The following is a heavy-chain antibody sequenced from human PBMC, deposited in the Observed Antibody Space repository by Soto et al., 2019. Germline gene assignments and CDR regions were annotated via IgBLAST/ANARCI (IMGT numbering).Heavy chain of an antibody. D-gene: IGHD2-2*01. Sequence: GGSLRLSCSASGFAFNDYWMHWVRQAPGKGLVWVSRIRSDGRDTNYADSVKGRFTISRDTSENTLYLQMTSLRTEDTAVYYCAKRKYCPSTTCFDYWGQGTQVTVSS. J-gene: IGHJ4*02. CDR1: GFAFNDYW. V-gene: IGHV3-74*01. CDR3: AKRKYCPSTTCFDY. CDR2: IRSDGRDT.